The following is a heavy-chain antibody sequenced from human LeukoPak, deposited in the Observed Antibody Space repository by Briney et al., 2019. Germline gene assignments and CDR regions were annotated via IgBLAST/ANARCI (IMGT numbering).Heavy chain of an antibody. CDR1: GGSISSSSYY. V-gene: IGHV4-39*07. CDR2: IYYSGST. CDR3: AGYGGNSGVRNY. Sequence: SETLSLTCTVSGGSISSSSYYWGWIRQPPGKGLEWIGSIYYSGSTYYNPSLKSRVTISVDTSKNQFSLKLSSVTAADTAVYYCAGYGGNSGVRNYWGQGTLVTVSS. D-gene: IGHD4-23*01. J-gene: IGHJ4*02.